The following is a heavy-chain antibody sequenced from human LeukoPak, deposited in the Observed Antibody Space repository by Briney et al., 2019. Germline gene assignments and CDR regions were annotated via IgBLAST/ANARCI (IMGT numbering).Heavy chain of an antibody. J-gene: IGHJ5*02. CDR2: INWNGGST. CDR3: ARDLNYDILTGYYVTTNWFDP. D-gene: IGHD3-9*01. V-gene: IGHV3-20*04. CDR1: GFTFDDYG. Sequence: GGSLRLSCAASGFTFDDYGMSWVRHAPGKGREWVSGINWNGGSTVYADSVKGRFTISRDNAKNSLYLQMNSLRAEDTALYYCARDLNYDILTGYYVTTNWFDPWGQGTLVTVSS.